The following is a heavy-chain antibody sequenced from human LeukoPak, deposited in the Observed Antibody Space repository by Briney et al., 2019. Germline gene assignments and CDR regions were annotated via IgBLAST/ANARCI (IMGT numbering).Heavy chain of an antibody. Sequence: SETLSLTCTVSGGSISSSSYYWGWIRQPPGKGLEWIGSIYYSGSTYYNPSLKSRVTISVDTSKNQFSLKLSSVTAADTAVYYCAGRYYDFWSGSKGVFDYWGQGTLVTVSS. V-gene: IGHV4-39*01. CDR3: AGRYYDFWSGSKGVFDY. D-gene: IGHD3-3*01. CDR2: IYYSGST. J-gene: IGHJ4*02. CDR1: GGSISSSSYY.